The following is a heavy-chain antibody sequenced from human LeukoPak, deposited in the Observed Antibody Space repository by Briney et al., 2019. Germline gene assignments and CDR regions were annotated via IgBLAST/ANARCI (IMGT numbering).Heavy chain of an antibody. V-gene: IGHV3-33*06. CDR3: VKESAADAIFHFDY. J-gene: IGHJ4*02. CDR2: LWADGNTA. Sequence: PGGSLRLSCAASGFTFNIFGMHWVRQVPGNGLEWVAVLWADGNTAHYADSVKGRFTISRDSSENTPYLQMNSLRSEDTAVYYCVKESAADAIFHFDYWGQGTLVTVSS. CDR1: GFTFNIFG. D-gene: IGHD6-13*01.